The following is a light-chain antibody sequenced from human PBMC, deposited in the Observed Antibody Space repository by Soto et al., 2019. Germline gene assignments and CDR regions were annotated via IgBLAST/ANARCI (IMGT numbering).Light chain of an antibody. CDR1: QSVSSS. J-gene: IGKJ1*01. CDR2: GAS. CDR3: QQYNNWRT. Sequence: EVVMTQSPATLSLSPGERATLSCRASQSVSSSLAWYQQKPGQAPRLLIYGASTRAAGIPDRFSGSGYETEFTLTISSLQAEDFAIYYCQQYNNWRTFGQGTKVEI. V-gene: IGKV3-15*01.